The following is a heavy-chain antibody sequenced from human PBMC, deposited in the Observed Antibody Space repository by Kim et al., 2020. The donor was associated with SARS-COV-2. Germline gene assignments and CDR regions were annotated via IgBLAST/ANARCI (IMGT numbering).Heavy chain of an antibody. CDR2: MNPNSGNT. V-gene: IGHV1-8*01. J-gene: IGHJ5*02. D-gene: IGHD2-15*01. CDR3: ARGVSYGYCSGGSCSNWFDP. Sequence: ASVKVSCKASGYTFTSYDINWVRQATGQGLEWMGWMNPNSGNTGYAQKFQGRVTMTRNTSISTAYMELSSLRSEDTAVYYCARGVSYGYCSGGSCSNWFDPWGQGTLVTVSS. CDR1: GYTFTSYD.